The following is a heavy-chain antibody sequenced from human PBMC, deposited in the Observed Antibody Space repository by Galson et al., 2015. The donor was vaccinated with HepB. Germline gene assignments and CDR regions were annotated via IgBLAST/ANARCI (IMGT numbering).Heavy chain of an antibody. CDR2: IIPIFGTP. V-gene: IGHV1-69*13. D-gene: IGHD2-2*01. CDR1: GGTFSKYA. CDR3: AREERDSPSRALDN. Sequence: SVKVSCKASGGTFSKYAFSWVRQAPGQGLEWMGGIIPIFGTPNYAQKFQDRVTITADESTSTTYMELSSLRSEDTAVYYCAREERDSPSRALDNWGQGTPVTVSS. J-gene: IGHJ4*02.